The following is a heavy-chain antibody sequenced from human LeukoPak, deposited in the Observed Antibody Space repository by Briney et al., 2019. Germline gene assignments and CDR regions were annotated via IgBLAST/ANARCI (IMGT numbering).Heavy chain of an antibody. Sequence: GRPLRLSCAASGYTFSRCGMHCARQAPGKGLEWGTVISYDGSNKYYADTVKGRFTMSRDNSKTTLYLQMNSLRAEDTAVYYCAKDSNYYDSSGYLPHFDYWGQGTLVTVSS. D-gene: IGHD3-22*01. CDR1: GYTFSRCG. J-gene: IGHJ4*02. CDR2: ISYDGSNK. CDR3: AKDSNYYDSSGYLPHFDY. V-gene: IGHV3-30*18.